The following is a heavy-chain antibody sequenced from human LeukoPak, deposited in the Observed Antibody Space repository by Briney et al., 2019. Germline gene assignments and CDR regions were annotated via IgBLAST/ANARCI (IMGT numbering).Heavy chain of an antibody. CDR1: GGTFSSYA. CDR3: ATPYDILTGYSY. J-gene: IGHJ4*02. CDR2: INPNSGGT. D-gene: IGHD3-9*01. Sequence: VASVKVSCKASGGTFSSYAISWVRQAPGQGLEWMGWINPNSGGTNYAQKFQGRVTMTRDTSISTAYMELSRLRSDDTAVYYCATPYDILTGYSYWGQGTLVTVSS. V-gene: IGHV1-2*02.